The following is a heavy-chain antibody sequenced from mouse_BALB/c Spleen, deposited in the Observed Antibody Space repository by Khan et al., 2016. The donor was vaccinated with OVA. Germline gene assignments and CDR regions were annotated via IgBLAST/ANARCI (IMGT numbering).Heavy chain of an antibody. CDR2: IDPFNGGN. CDR1: GYSFTTYY. D-gene: IGHD3-3*01. V-gene: IGHV1-34*01. CDR3: ARGTFVY. J-gene: IGHJ3*01. Sequence: VQLQQSGPELMKPGASVKISCKASGYSFTTYYMHWVKQSHGKSLEWIGYIDPFNGGNDYNQKFKGKATLTVDKSSSTAYMQLSSLTSQDSGVYSCARGTFVYWGQGTLVTVSA.